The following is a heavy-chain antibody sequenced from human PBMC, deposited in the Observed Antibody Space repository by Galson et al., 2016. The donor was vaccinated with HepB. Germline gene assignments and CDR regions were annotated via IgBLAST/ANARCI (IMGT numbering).Heavy chain of an antibody. CDR1: GFIFSGSS. D-gene: IGHD3-16*01. V-gene: IGHV3-48*02. CDR2: ISFSSGATI. Sequence: SLRLSCAASGFIFSGSSMSWVRQAPGKGLEWVAYISFSSGATIYYADSVRGRFTISRDNARNSVFLQLNSLRDEDTAVYYCARTTLFGGVITHSDYWGQGTLVTVSS. J-gene: IGHJ4*02. CDR3: ARTTLFGGVITHSDY.